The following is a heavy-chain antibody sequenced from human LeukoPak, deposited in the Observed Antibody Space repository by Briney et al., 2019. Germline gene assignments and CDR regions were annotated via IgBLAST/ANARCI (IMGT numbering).Heavy chain of an antibody. D-gene: IGHD3-10*01. CDR2: IYHSGSP. J-gene: IGHJ4*02. CDR1: GYSISSGYY. V-gene: IGHV4-38-2*02. CDR3: ARGSRGLSKDLFDY. Sequence: PSETLSLTCTVSGYSISSGYYWGWIRQPPGKGLEWIGSIYHSGSPYYSPSLKSRVTISVDTSKNQFSLKLTSVTAADTAVYYCARGSRGLSKDLFDYWGQGTLVPVSS.